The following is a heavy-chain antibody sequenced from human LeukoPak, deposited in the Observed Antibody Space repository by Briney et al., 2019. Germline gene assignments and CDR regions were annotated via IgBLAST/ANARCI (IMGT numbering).Heavy chain of an antibody. Sequence: SETLSLTCTVSGGSISSGGYYWSWIRQPPGKGLEWIGYIYHSGSTYYNPSLKSRVTISVDRSKNQFSLKLSSVAAADTAVYYCARDQNPYSYGGWPYFDYWGQGTLVTVSS. CDR2: IYHSGST. J-gene: IGHJ4*02. V-gene: IGHV4-30-2*01. D-gene: IGHD5-18*01. CDR3: ARDQNPYSYGGWPYFDY. CDR1: GGSISSGGYY.